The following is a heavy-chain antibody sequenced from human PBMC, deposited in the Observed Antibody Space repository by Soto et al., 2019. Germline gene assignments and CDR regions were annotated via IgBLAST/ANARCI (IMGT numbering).Heavy chain of an antibody. Sequence: GGSLRLSCAASGFTVSTNYMSRVRQAPGKGLEWVSVIYSGGSTYYADSVKGRFTMSRDNSKNTLYLQMNSLRAEDTAVFYCARGTSQYYYYYGMDVWGQGTTVTVSS. V-gene: IGHV3-53*01. J-gene: IGHJ6*02. CDR3: ARGTSQYYYYYGMDV. CDR2: IYSGGST. CDR1: GFTVSTNY. D-gene: IGHD1-1*01.